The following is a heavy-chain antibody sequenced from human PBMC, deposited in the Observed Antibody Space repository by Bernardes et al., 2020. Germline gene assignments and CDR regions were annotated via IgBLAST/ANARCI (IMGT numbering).Heavy chain of an antibody. CDR1: GFTFSTFW. J-gene: IGHJ4*02. CDR2: INQGGSET. Sequence: GGSLRLSCAASGFTFSTFWMTRVRQAPGKGLEWVANINQGGSETFYVDSVKGRFTISRDNAKNSLFMEMNTLRAEDTAVYYCARIYSTSSFDFDCWGQGTLVNVSS. V-gene: IGHV3-7*01. D-gene: IGHD6-6*01. CDR3: ARIYSTSSFDFDC.